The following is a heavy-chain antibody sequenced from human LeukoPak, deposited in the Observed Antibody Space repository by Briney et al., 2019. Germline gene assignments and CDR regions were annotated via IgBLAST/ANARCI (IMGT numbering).Heavy chain of an antibody. CDR1: CLSFTNYY. Sequence: SETLSLTCALYCLSFTNYYWTWIRQPPGKGLEWIGEINHTASTNYNPSLKSRVTISVDTSNNQFSLKLRSAPDAGTSVYYCARGVRSSGSGPFDYWGQGTLVTVSS. CDR3: ARGVRSSGSGPFDY. J-gene: IGHJ4*02. D-gene: IGHD6-19*01. CDR2: INHTAST. V-gene: IGHV4-34*01.